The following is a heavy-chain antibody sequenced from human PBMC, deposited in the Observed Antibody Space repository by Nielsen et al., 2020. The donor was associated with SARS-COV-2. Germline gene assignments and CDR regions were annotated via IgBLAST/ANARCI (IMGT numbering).Heavy chain of an antibody. J-gene: IGHJ2*01. V-gene: IGHV1-2*06. CDR3: ARMVYDYGPSSWYFDV. Sequence: ASVKVSCKASGYTFTDYYIHWVRQAPGQGLEWMGRINPYSGGTNYAQKFQGTVTMTRDASISTVYMELTSDDTAVYYCARMVYDYGPSSWYFDVWGRGALVTVSS. D-gene: IGHD3-16*01. CDR2: INPYSGGT. CDR1: GYTFTDYY.